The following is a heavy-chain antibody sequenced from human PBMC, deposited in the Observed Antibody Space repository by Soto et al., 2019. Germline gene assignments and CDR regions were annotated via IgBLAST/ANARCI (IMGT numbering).Heavy chain of an antibody. V-gene: IGHV3-15*01. CDR1: GFTFSNAW. CDR2: IKSKTDGGTT. Sequence: RRLSCAASGFTFSNAWMSWVRQAPGKGLEWVGRIKSKTDGGTTDYAAPVKGRFTISRDDSKNTLYLQMNSLKTEDTAVYYCTTEGALVGATYDAFDIWGQGTMVTVSS. D-gene: IGHD1-26*01. J-gene: IGHJ3*02. CDR3: TTEGALVGATYDAFDI.